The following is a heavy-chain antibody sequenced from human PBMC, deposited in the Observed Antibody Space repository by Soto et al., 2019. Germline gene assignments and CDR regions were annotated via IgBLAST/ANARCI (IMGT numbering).Heavy chain of an antibody. D-gene: IGHD3-16*01. J-gene: IGHJ5*02. CDR2: IDPSDSYT. V-gene: IGHV5-10-1*01. CDR3: ARGGRDWFDP. CDR1: GYSLTTYW. Sequence: PGESLKISCKGSGYSLTTYWISWVRQMPGKGLEWMGRIDPSDSYTNYSPSFQGHVTISADKSISTAYLQWSSLKASDTAMYYCARGGRDWFDPWGQGTLVTVSS.